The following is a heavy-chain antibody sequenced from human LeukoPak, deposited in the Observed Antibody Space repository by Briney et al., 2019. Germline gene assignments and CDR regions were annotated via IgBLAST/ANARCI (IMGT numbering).Heavy chain of an antibody. CDR3: AKRGVVIRGILVIGYHQEAYHYDF. CDR1: GLSLSNYA. CDR2: ISERGGST. V-gene: IGHV3-23*01. J-gene: IGHJ4*02. D-gene: IGHD3-10*01. Sequence: PGGSLRLSCVVSGLSLSNYAMTRVRQAPGKGLEWVSYISERGGSTTYADSVKGRFTISRDTSLNTLYLQMNNLRAEDTAVYFCAKRGVVIRGILVIGYHQEAYHYDFWGQGVLATVSS.